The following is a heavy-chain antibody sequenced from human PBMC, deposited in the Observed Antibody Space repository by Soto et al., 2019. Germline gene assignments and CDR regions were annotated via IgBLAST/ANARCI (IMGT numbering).Heavy chain of an antibody. Sequence: GGSLRLSCAASGFTFSDYYMSWIRQAPGKGLEWVSYISSSGSTIYYADSVKGRFTISRDNAKNSLYLQMNSLRAEDTAVYYCASQDCSGGSCYFDYWGQGTLVTVSS. CDR2: ISSSGSTI. J-gene: IGHJ4*02. D-gene: IGHD2-15*01. CDR3: ASQDCSGGSCYFDY. V-gene: IGHV3-11*01. CDR1: GFTFSDYY.